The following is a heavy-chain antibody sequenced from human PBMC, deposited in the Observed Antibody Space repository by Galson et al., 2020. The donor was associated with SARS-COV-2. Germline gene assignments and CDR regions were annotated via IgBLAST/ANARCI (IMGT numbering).Heavy chain of an antibody. CDR3: VTGYDSSTYYHPNYFYFAMDV. Sequence: SETLSLTCAVSGGSISSDHYSWAWIRQPPGKGLEWIGYIYHSGSTYYSPSLKSRVTITVDRSKNQFSLNLNSVTAADTAVYYCVTGYDSSTYYHPNYFYFAMDVWGQGTTVTVSS. CDR2: IYHSGST. D-gene: IGHD3-22*01. J-gene: IGHJ6*02. CDR1: GGSISSDHYS. V-gene: IGHV4-30-2*01.